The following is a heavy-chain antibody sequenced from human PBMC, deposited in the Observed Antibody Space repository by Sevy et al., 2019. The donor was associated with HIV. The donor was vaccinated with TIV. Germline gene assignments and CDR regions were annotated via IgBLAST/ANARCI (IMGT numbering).Heavy chain of an antibody. CDR3: ERAPNWEVATIASLDAFDF. D-gene: IGHD5-12*01. Sequence: GGSLRLSCAASGFAFSTFSMNWVRQAPGKGLEWVSYISDTSTTIYYADSVKGRFTISRDNAKNSLFLQMNGLRDEDTAVYYCERAPNWEVATIASLDAFDFWGQGTMVTVSS. J-gene: IGHJ3*01. CDR2: ISDTSTTI. CDR1: GFAFSTFS. V-gene: IGHV3-48*02.